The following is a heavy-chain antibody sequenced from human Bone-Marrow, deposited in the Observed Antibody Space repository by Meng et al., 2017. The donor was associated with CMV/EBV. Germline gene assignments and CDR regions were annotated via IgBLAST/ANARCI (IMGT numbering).Heavy chain of an antibody. CDR2: IGTAGDT. Sequence: GGSLRLSCAASGFTFSRYDMYWVRQATGKGLEWVSVIGTAGDTYSPGSVKGRFTTSRDNAKNALFLQMNSLRAEDTAVYYCVTDHPTWGRELLGDYWGQGTLVTFSS. CDR3: VTDHPTWGRELLGDY. V-gene: IGHV3-13*01. J-gene: IGHJ4*01. D-gene: IGHD3-16*01. CDR1: GFTFSRYD.